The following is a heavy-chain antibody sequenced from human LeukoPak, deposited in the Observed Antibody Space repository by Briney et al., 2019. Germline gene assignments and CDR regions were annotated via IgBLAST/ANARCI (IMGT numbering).Heavy chain of an antibody. CDR2: INHSGST. J-gene: IGHJ4*02. V-gene: IGHV4-34*01. CDR3: ARGFTSVDTAMVRYFDY. D-gene: IGHD5-18*01. Sequence: SETLSLTCAVYGGSFSGYYWSWIRQLPGKGLEWIGEINHSGSTNYNPSLKSRVTISVDTSKNQFSLKLSSVTAADTAVYYCARGFTSVDTAMVRYFDYWGQGTLVTVSS. CDR1: GGSFSGYY.